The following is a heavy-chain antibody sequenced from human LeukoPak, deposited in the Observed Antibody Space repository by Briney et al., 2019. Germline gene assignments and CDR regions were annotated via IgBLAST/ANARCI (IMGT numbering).Heavy chain of an antibody. CDR1: GYSFTSYW. Sequence: GESLKISCKGSGYSFTSYWIGWVRQMPGKGLEWMGIIYPGDSDTRYSPSFQGPVTISADKSISTAYLQWNSLKASDTAMYYCARFVGACSGGSCYSDSWGQGTLVTVSS. J-gene: IGHJ4*02. CDR2: IYPGDSDT. V-gene: IGHV5-51*01. CDR3: ARFVGACSGGSCYSDS. D-gene: IGHD2-15*01.